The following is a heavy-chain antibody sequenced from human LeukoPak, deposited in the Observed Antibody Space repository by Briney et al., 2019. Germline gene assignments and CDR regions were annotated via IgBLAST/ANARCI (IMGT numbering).Heavy chain of an antibody. V-gene: IGHV3-30*02. CDR1: GLTFSSYG. J-gene: IGHJ4*02. CDR3: ASRGRDGYNYFSYY. Sequence: PGGSLRLSCAASGLTFSSYGMHWVRQAPGKGLEWVAFIRYDGSNKYYADSVKGRFTISRDNSKNTLYLQMNSLRAEDTAVYYCASRGRDGYNYFSYYWGQGTLVTVSS. CDR2: IRYDGSNK. D-gene: IGHD5-24*01.